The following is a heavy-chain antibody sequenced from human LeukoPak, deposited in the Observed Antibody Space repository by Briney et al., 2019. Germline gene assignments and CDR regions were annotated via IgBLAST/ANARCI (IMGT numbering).Heavy chain of an antibody. Sequence: PGGSLRLSCAASGFTFSSYAMSWVRQAPGKGLEWVSAISGSGGSTYYADSVKGRFTISRDNSKNTLYLQMNSLRAEDTAGYYCAKDPNYDSGYSGYDLSDYWGQGTLVTVSS. D-gene: IGHD5-12*01. J-gene: IGHJ4*02. CDR3: AKDPNYDSGYSGYDLSDY. V-gene: IGHV3-23*01. CDR2: ISGSGGST. CDR1: GFTFSSYA.